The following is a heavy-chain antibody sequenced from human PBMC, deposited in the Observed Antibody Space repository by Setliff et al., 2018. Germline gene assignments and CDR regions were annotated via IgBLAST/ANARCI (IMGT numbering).Heavy chain of an antibody. CDR3: AKDRVNDGYWDFDS. J-gene: IGHJ4*02. D-gene: IGHD1-1*01. Sequence: PGGSLRLSCAASGFIFRDYTMVWVRQAPGKGLEWVAGVIQGGSGVYADFVKGRSTISRDNSRNTFFLQMNNLRAEDTATYYCAKDRVNDGYWDFDSWGQGTLVTVSS. CDR1: GFIFRDYT. CDR2: VIQGGSG. V-gene: IGHV3-23*03.